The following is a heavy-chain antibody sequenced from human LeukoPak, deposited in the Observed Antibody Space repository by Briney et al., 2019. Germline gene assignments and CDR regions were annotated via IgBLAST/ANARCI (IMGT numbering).Heavy chain of an antibody. Sequence: GGSLRLSCAASGFTFSSYAMSWVRQAPGKGLEWVSAISGSGGSTYYADSVKGRFTISRDNSKNTLYLQMNSLRAEDTAVYYCAKDNDGAMASAAWGVWGQGTLVTVSS. CDR1: GFTFSSYA. D-gene: IGHD5-18*01. J-gene: IGHJ4*02. CDR2: ISGSGGST. CDR3: AKDNDGAMASAAWGV. V-gene: IGHV3-23*01.